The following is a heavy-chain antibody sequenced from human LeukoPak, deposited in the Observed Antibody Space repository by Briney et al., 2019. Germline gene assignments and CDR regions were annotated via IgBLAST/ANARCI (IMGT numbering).Heavy chain of an antibody. CDR1: GFTFSNYA. Sequence: GGSLRLSCAASGFTFSNYAMHWVRQAPGKGLEWVAIISYDGSNEHYADSMKGRFTISRDNSKNTLYLQMISLRADDTAIYFCARPGSEWQWLPPDYWGQGTLVTVSS. D-gene: IGHD6-19*01. CDR3: ARPGSEWQWLPPDY. CDR2: ISYDGSNE. V-gene: IGHV3-30-3*01. J-gene: IGHJ4*02.